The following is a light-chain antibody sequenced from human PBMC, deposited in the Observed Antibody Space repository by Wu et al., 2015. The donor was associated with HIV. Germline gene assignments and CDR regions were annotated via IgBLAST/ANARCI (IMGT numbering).Light chain of an antibody. CDR2: SAS. CDR1: QSVTNNY. J-gene: IGKJ5*01. Sequence: ENVLTQSLGTLSLSPGERATLSCRAGQSVTNNYFAWFQQKPGQAPRLLIYSASSRATGIPDRFSGSGSGTDFTLTITRLEPEDFAVYYCQQYESSITFGQGTRLDIK. CDR3: QQYESSIT. V-gene: IGKV3-20*01.